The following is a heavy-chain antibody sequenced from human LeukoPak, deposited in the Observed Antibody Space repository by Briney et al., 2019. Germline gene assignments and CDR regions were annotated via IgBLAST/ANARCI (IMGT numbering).Heavy chain of an antibody. Sequence: GGALRLSCTAPGFICSDHYISWIPQAPGEGPGRGSYFFSSGVTIQYADSVKGRFTISRDNAKNSLYLQMDSLRAEDTAVYYCARDRRDSRWYKEDDYWGQGTLVTVSS. CDR1: GFICSDHY. CDR2: FFSSGVTI. D-gene: IGHD1-14*01. V-gene: IGHV3-11*01. J-gene: IGHJ4*02. CDR3: ARDRRDSRWYKEDDY.